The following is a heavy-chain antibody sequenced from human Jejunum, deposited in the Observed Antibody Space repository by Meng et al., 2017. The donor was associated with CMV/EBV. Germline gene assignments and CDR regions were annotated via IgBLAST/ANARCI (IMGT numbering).Heavy chain of an antibody. D-gene: IGHD1-26*01. CDR3: ARRGIRGGGMDV. CDR2: INSDGSST. Sequence: SGFTVSSNYMGWVRQAPGKGLVWVSRINSDGSSTSYADSVKGRFTISRDNAKNTLYLQMNSLRAEDTAVYYCARRGIRGGGMDVWGQGTTVTVSS. CDR1: GFTVSSNY. V-gene: IGHV3-74*01. J-gene: IGHJ6*02.